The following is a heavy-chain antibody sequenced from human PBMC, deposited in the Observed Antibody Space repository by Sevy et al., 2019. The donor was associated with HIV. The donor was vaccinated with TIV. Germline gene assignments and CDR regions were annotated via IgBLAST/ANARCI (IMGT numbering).Heavy chain of an antibody. V-gene: IGHV3-23*01. CDR3: AKGGGGHYDPDEIGYYFYYYNMDV. J-gene: IGHJ6*03. Sequence: KQRGSVRLSCAVSGFSFDSYGMTWVRQAPGKGLEWVSGISGSGTRTYYAGSVKGSVSISRDNSKNRLYRQMNSLRSEDTAQYYCAKGGGGHYDPDEIGYYFYYYNMDVWGKGTTVTVSS. CDR2: ISGSGTRT. CDR1: GFSFDSYG. D-gene: IGHD3-22*01.